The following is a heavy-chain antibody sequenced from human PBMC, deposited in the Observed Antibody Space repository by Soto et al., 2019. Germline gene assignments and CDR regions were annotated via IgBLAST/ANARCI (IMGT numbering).Heavy chain of an antibody. V-gene: IGHV3-21*01. CDR3: ARDVFCVVVTARGRFDY. CDR1: GFTFSSYS. Sequence: PGESLTLSCAASGFTFSSYSMNWVRQAPGKGLEWVSSISSSSSYIYYADSVKGRFTISRDNAKNSLYLQMNSLRAEDTAVYYCARDVFCVVVTARGRFDYWGQGTLVTVSS. D-gene: IGHD2-21*02. J-gene: IGHJ4*02. CDR2: ISSSSSYI.